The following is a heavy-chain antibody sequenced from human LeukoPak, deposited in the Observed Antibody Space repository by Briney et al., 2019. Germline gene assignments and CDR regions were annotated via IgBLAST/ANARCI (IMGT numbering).Heavy chain of an antibody. Sequence: PSETLSLTCAVYGGSFSGYYWSWIRQPPGKGLEWIGEINHSGSTNYSPSLKSRVTISVDTSKNQFSLKLSSVTAADTAVYYCARTRGAAGTNYWGQGTLVTVSS. CDR3: ARTRGAAGTNY. CDR1: GGSFSGYY. CDR2: INHSGST. V-gene: IGHV4-34*01. J-gene: IGHJ4*02. D-gene: IGHD6-13*01.